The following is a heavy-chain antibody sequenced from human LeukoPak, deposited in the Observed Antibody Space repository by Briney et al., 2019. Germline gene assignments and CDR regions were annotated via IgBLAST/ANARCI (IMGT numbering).Heavy chain of an antibody. CDR3: ARDQDSSSGWFDP. J-gene: IGHJ5*02. CDR2: IIPIFGTA. CDR1: GGTSSSYA. D-gene: IGHD6-6*01. V-gene: IGHV1-69*05. Sequence: SVKVSCKASGGTSSSYAISWVRQAPGQGLEWMGGIIPIFGTANYAQKFQGRVTITTDESTSTAYMELSSLRSEDTAVYYCARDQDSSSGWFDPWGQGALVTVSS.